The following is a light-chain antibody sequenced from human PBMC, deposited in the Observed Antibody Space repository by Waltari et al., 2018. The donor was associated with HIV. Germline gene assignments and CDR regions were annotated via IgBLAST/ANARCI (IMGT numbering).Light chain of an antibody. CDR3: SSYAGSNNLL. Sequence: QSALTPPPSESGSPGQSVTISCTGNSSDVGGYNYVSWYQQHPGKAPKLMIDEVTKRPSGVPDRFSGSKSGNTASLTVSGLQAEDEADYYCSSYAGSNNLLFGGGTKLTVL. CDR2: EVT. J-gene: IGLJ2*01. V-gene: IGLV2-8*01. CDR1: SSDVGGYNY.